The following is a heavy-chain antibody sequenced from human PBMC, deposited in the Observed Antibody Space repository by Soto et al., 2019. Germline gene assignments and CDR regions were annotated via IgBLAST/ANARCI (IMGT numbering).Heavy chain of an antibody. CDR1: GFTFSSYW. CDR2: INNDESST. V-gene: IGHV3-74*01. CDR3: VKEQNGGGWYAFEM. D-gene: IGHD2-15*01. J-gene: IGHJ3*02. Sequence: EVQLVESGGGLVQPGGSLRLSCAASGFTFSSYWMHWVRQAPGKGLVWVSRINNDESSTNYADSVKGRFTISRDNAKNTLFLQMNSLRAEDTAVYYCVKEQNGGGWYAFEMWGQGTMVTVSS.